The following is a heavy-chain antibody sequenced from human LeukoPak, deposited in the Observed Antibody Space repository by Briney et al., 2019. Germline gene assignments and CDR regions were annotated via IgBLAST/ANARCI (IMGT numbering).Heavy chain of an antibody. J-gene: IGHJ4*02. D-gene: IGHD1-26*01. CDR1: GFTVSSNY. CDR2: IYTGGST. Sequence: GGSLRLSCAASGFTVSSNYMTWVRQAPGKGLEWVSVIYTGGSTYYADSVKGRFTISRDTSKNTLYLQMNSLRAEDTAAYYCARVSPGRGPRAGFDYWGQGTLVTVSS. CDR3: ARVSPGRGPRAGFDY. V-gene: IGHV3-53*01.